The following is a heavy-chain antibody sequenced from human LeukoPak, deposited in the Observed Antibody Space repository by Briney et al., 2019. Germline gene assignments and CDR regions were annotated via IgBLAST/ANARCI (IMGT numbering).Heavy chain of an antibody. CDR3: ARRLGYDYVWGSYDLDY. Sequence: GSLRLSCAASGFTFSSYSMNWVRQAPGKGLEWVSSISSSSYIYYADSVKGRFTISRDNAKNSLYLQMNSLRAEDTAVYYCARRLGYDYVWGSYDLDYWGQGTLVTVSS. CDR2: ISSSSYI. V-gene: IGHV3-21*01. J-gene: IGHJ4*02. D-gene: IGHD3-16*01. CDR1: GFTFSSYS.